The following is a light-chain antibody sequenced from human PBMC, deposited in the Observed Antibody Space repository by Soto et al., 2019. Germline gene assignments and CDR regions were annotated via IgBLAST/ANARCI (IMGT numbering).Light chain of an antibody. CDR2: RNN. Sequence: QSVLTQAPSASETPGQRVTISCSGGSSNIGRNTVNWYQQLPGTAPKLLIYRNNRRPSGVPDRFSGSKSGTSASLAISGLQSEDEADYYCAAWDDSLNDYVFGTGTKVTVL. V-gene: IGLV1-44*01. CDR1: SSNIGRNT. CDR3: AAWDDSLNDYV. J-gene: IGLJ1*01.